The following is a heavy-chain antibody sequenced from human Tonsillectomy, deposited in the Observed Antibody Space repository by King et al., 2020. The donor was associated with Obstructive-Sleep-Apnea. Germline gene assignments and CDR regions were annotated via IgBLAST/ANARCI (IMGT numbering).Heavy chain of an antibody. Sequence: QVQLQQWGAGLLKPSETLSLTCAVYGGSFSGYYWSWIRQPPGKGLGWIGEINHSGSTNYTPSLKSRVTISLDTSKNQFSLELSSVTAADTAVYYCARGGWGSSWPFDYWGQGTLVTVSS. D-gene: IGHD6-13*01. CDR2: INHSGST. V-gene: IGHV4-34*01. CDR1: GGSFSGYY. CDR3: ARGGWGSSWPFDY. J-gene: IGHJ4*02.